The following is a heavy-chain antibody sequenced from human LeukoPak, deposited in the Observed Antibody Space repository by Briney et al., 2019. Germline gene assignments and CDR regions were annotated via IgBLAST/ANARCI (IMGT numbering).Heavy chain of an antibody. D-gene: IGHD2-21*01. CDR3: ARQALWFFDH. Sequence: ASETLSLTCTVSGGSISSNSNYWAWIRQPPGRGLEWIGSISYGGSTYYSPSLESRVTISVDTSKNQFSLWLSSVTAADTAVYYCARQALWFFDHWGQGTLVTVSS. J-gene: IGHJ4*02. CDR2: ISYGGST. CDR1: GGSISSNSNY. V-gene: IGHV4-39*01.